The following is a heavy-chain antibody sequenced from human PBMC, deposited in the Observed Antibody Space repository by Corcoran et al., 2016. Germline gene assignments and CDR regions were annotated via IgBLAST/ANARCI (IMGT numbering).Heavy chain of an antibody. J-gene: IGHJ4*02. D-gene: IGHD6-19*01. Sequence: EVQLVESGGGLVQPGGSLRLSCAASGFTFSSYSMNWVRQAPGMGLEWVSYISSSSSTIYYADSVKGRFTISRDNAKNSLYLQMDSLRAEDTAVYYCATSAVAGRSDDWGQGTLVTVSS. CDR1: GFTFSSYS. V-gene: IGHV3-48*04. CDR2: ISSSSSTI. CDR3: ATSAVAGRSDD.